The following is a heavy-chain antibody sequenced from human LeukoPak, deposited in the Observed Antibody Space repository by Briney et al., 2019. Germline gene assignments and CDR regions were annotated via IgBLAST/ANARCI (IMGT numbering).Heavy chain of an antibody. V-gene: IGHV3-48*03. D-gene: IGHD3-22*01. CDR3: ARDGRWINYYDGSSPV. CDR2: ISYNGRSI. CDR1: GFTFSSYE. Sequence: PGGSLRLSCAASGFTFSSYEMNWVRQAPGKGLEWVSYISYNGRSIYYADSVKGRFTISRGNAKNSLYLQMNSLRVEDTAVYYCARDGRWINYYDGSSPVWGQGTLVTVSS. J-gene: IGHJ4*02.